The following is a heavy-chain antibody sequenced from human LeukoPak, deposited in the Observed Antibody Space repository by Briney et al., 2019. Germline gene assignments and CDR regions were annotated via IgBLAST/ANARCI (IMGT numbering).Heavy chain of an antibody. J-gene: IGHJ4*02. CDR1: GFSFISYG. CDR2: ISDDGRRK. CDR3: AKRPSDYGDYVSYFDY. Sequence: SGGSLRLSCAASGFSFISYGMHWVRQAPGKGLEWVGVISDDGRRKDYADSVKGRFTISRDNSKDTLYLQMNSLRAEDTAVYYCAKRPSDYGDYVSYFDYWSQGTLVTVSS. V-gene: IGHV3-30*18. D-gene: IGHD4-17*01.